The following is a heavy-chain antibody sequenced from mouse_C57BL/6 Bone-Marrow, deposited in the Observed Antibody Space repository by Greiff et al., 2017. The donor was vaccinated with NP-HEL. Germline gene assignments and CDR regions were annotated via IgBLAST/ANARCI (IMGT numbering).Heavy chain of an antibody. V-gene: IGHV1-26*01. J-gene: IGHJ3*01. Sequence: VQLQQSGPELVKPGASVKISCKASGYTFTDYYMNWVKQSHGKSLEWIGDINPNNGGTSYNQQFKGKATLTVDKSSSTAYMELRSLTSEDSAVYYCARGYDYDGRAFAYWGQGTLVTVSA. CDR3: ARGYDYDGRAFAY. D-gene: IGHD2-4*01. CDR1: GYTFTDYY. CDR2: INPNNGGT.